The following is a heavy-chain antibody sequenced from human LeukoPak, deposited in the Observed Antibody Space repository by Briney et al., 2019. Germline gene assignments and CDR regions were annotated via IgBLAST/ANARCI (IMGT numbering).Heavy chain of an antibody. D-gene: IGHD6-19*01. V-gene: IGHV3-21*01. Sequence: PGGSLRLSCAASGFTFSSYSMNWVRQAPGKGLEWVSSISSSSSYIYYADSVKGRFTISRDNAKNSLYLQMNSLRAEDTAVYYCAREVIAVAGTPSYWGQGTLVTVSS. CDR1: GFTFSSYS. CDR3: AREVIAVAGTPSY. J-gene: IGHJ4*02. CDR2: ISSSSSYI.